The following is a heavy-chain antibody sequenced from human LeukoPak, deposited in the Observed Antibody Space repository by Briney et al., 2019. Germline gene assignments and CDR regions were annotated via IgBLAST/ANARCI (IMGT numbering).Heavy chain of an antibody. V-gene: IGHV4-4*07. CDR1: GASISAFH. CDR3: ARKDGDY. Sequence: PSESLFLTCTVSGASISAFHWTWFRQPAGKGLEWIGLIYSSGSTLFNPSLKSRVAMSVDLTKNQLSLKLTSVTAADTAMYYCARKDGDYWGRGTLVTASS. J-gene: IGHJ4*02. CDR2: IYSSGST.